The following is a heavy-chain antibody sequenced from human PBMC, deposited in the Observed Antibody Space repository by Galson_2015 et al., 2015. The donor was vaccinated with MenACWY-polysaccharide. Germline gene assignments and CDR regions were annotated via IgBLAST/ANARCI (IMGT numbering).Heavy chain of an antibody. J-gene: IGHJ6*02. D-gene: IGHD2-15*01. CDR1: EFSFSSYA. Sequence: SLRLSCAAAEFSFSSYAMTWVRQAPGKGLEWVSAITGGGRASYYVASVKGRFTISRDNSKNTLYLQMNSLRVEDTAVYYSAKRARVVAAAWYGMDVWGQGTTVTVSS. CDR2: ITGGGRAS. CDR3: AKRARVVAAAWYGMDV. V-gene: IGHV3-23*01.